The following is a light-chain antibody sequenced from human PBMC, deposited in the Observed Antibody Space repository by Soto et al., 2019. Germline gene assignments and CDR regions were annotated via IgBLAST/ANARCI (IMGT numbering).Light chain of an antibody. Sequence: IGFTQSPCTLSLSPGERATLSCRASQSVSSSYLAWYQQKPGQAPRLLIYGASSRATGIPDRFSGSGSGTDFTLSISRLEPEDFAVYYCQQYGSSPTWTFGQGTKVDIK. CDR1: QSVSSSY. V-gene: IGKV3-20*01. CDR3: QQYGSSPTWT. CDR2: GAS. J-gene: IGKJ1*01.